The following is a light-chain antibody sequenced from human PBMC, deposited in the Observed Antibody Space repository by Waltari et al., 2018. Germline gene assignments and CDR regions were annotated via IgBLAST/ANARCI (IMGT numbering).Light chain of an antibody. J-gene: IGKJ4*01. Sequence: IVMTQSPAILPLSPGARATLSSRASQSVTSDLAWDQQKPGQAPRLLIYEASNRASGIQARFSGSGSGTDFTLAISSLEPEDFAVYYCQQRSGWPNTFGGGTKVEIK. CDR3: QQRSGWPNT. CDR1: QSVTSD. V-gene: IGKV3-11*01. CDR2: EAS.